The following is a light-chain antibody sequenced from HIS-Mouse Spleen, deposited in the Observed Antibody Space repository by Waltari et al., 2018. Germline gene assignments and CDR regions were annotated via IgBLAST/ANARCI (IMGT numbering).Light chain of an antibody. CDR2: GKN. CDR3: NSRDSSGNLG. J-gene: IGLJ2*01. CDR1: SLRSYY. Sequence: SSELTQDPAVSVALGQPVRITCQGDSLRSYYASWYQQKPGQAPVLVIYGKNNRPSGIPDRFSGSSSGNTTSLTITGAQAEDEADYYCNSRDSSGNLGFGGGTKLTVL. V-gene: IGLV3-19*01.